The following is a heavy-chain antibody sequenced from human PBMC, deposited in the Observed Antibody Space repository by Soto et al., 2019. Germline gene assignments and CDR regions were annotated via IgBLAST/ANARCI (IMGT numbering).Heavy chain of an antibody. CDR2: ISSSGSLI. CDR3: VRDPPPDSETVYMDA. D-gene: IGHD4-17*01. CDR1: GFTFSDFY. Sequence: QVQLVESGGGLVKPGGSLRLSCAASGFTFSDFYMSWVRQAPGKGLEWISYISSSGSLIYYADSVKGRFTISRDNANNSLYLQMNSLRVEDTAVYYCVRDPPPDSETVYMDAWGQGNTVTVSS. V-gene: IGHV3-11*01. J-gene: IGHJ6*02.